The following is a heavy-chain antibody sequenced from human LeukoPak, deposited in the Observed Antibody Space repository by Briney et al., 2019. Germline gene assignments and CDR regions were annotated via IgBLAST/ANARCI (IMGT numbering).Heavy chain of an antibody. CDR1: GFTFSSYS. Sequence: PGGSLRLSCAASGFTFSSYSMNWVRQAPGKGLEWVAVISYDGSNKYYADSVKGRFTISRDNPKNTLYLQMNSLRAEDTAVYYCARDSSGWSGRHPVDYWGQGTLVTVSS. CDR2: ISYDGSNK. CDR3: ARDSSGWSGRHPVDY. D-gene: IGHD6-19*01. J-gene: IGHJ4*02. V-gene: IGHV3-30*03.